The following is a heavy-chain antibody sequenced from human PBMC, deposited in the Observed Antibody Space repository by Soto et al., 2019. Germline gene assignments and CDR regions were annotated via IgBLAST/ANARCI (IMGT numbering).Heavy chain of an antibody. J-gene: IGHJ4*02. CDR3: ASDPYYYDSSGYYYRSYYFDY. CDR2: IYHSGST. D-gene: IGHD3-22*01. CDR1: GGSISSSNW. V-gene: IGHV4-4*02. Sequence: QVQLQESGPGLVKPSGTLSLTCAVSGGSISSSNWWSWVRQPPGKGLAWIGEIYHSGSTNYNPSLKSRVTISVDKSKNQFARKLRSVTAADTAVYYCASDPYYYDSSGYYYRSYYFDYWGQGTLVTVSS.